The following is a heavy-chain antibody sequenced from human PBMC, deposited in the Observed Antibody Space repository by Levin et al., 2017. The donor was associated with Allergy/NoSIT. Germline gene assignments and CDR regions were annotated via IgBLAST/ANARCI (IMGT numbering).Heavy chain of an antibody. CDR3: ARLRSDDFWSGYYQLNWFDP. CDR2: IYPGDSDT. V-gene: IGHV5-51*01. Sequence: GESLKISCKGSGYSFTSYWIGWVRQMPGKGLEWMGIIYPGDSDTRYSPSFQGQVTISADKSISTAYLQWSSLKASDTAMYYCARLRSDDFWSGYYQLNWFDPWGQGTLVTVSS. D-gene: IGHD3-3*01. J-gene: IGHJ5*02. CDR1: GYSFTSYW.